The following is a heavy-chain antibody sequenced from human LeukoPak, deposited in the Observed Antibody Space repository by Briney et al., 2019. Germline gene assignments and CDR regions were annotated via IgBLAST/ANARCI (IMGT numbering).Heavy chain of an antibody. V-gene: IGHV3-48*01. J-gene: IGHJ4*02. CDR1: GFTFNAYS. CDR2: ISPGSTSI. CDR3: AKAEGYDILTGLDY. D-gene: IGHD3-9*01. Sequence: GGSLRLSCAASGFTFNAYSMNWVRQAPGKGLEWVSHISPGSTSIYYADSVKGRFTISRDNSKNTLYLQMNSLRTEDTAVYYCAKAEGYDILTGLDYWGQGTLVTVSS.